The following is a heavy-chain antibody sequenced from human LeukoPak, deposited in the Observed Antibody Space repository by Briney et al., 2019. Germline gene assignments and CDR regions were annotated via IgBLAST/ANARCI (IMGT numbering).Heavy chain of an antibody. Sequence: SETLSLTCSVSGGSISSYYWTWIRQPPGKGLEWIGYRYYSGSTTYNPSLKSRVTISVDASKSQFSLRLISVTAADTAIYYCARVRGDFETDWGQGTLVTVSS. J-gene: IGHJ1*01. CDR2: RYYSGST. D-gene: IGHD3-16*01. V-gene: IGHV4-59*01. CDR1: GGSISSYY. CDR3: ARVRGDFETD.